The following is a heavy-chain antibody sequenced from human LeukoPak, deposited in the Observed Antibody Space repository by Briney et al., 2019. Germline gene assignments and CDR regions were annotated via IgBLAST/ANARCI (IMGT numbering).Heavy chain of an antibody. Sequence: GGSLRLSCAASGLTFSSYAMSWVRQAPGKGLEWVSAISGSGGSTYYADSVKGRFTISRDNSKNTLYLQMNSLRAEDTAVYYCAEPEGGYYDIRPDWGQGSLATVSS. CDR2: ISGSGGST. V-gene: IGHV3-23*01. J-gene: IGHJ4*02. CDR3: AEPEGGYYDIRPD. D-gene: IGHD3-22*01. CDR1: GLTFSSYA.